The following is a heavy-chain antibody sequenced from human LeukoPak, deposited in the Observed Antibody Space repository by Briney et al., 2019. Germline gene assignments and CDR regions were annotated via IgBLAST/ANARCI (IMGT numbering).Heavy chain of an antibody. CDR3: ARQRRSIAARAYYYGMDV. J-gene: IGHJ6*02. CDR2: IYPGDSDT. V-gene: IGHV5-51*01. D-gene: IGHD6-6*01. Sequence: GESLKISWKGSGYSFTSCWIGWVRQMPGKGLEWMGIIYPGDSDTRYSPSFQGQVTISADKSISTAYLQWSSLKASDTAMYYCARQRRSIAARAYYYGMDVWGQGTTVTVSS. CDR1: GYSFTSCW.